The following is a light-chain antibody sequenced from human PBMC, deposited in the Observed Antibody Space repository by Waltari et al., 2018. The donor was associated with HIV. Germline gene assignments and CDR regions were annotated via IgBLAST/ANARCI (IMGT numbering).Light chain of an antibody. CDR2: KVS. V-gene: IGLV2-14*01. CDR3: SSYTSSSTVV. CDR1: SSDVGGYNS. Sequence: QSALTQPASVSGSPGQSITISCTGTSSDVGGYNSIYWYQQHPGKAHQLMIYKVSNRPAGVSNRFSGSKSGNTAALTISGLQAEDEADYYCSSYTSSSTVVFGGGTKLTVL. J-gene: IGLJ2*01.